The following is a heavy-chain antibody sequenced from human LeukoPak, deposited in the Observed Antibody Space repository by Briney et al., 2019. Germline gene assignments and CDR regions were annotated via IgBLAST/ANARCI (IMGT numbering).Heavy chain of an antibody. Sequence: SQTLSLTCVISGDSVSSNSAAWNWIRQSPSRGLEWLGRTYYRSKWYNDYAVSVKSRISINPDTSKNQFSLQLDSVTPEDTAVYYCARRLTQYDCFDPWGQGILVTVSS. CDR1: GDSVSSNSAA. J-gene: IGHJ5*02. CDR2: TYYRSKWYN. CDR3: ARRLTQYDCFDP. D-gene: IGHD2-2*01. V-gene: IGHV6-1*01.